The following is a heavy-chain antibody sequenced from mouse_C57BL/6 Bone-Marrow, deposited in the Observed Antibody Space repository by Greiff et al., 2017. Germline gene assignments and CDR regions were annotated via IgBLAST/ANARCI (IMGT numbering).Heavy chain of an antibody. D-gene: IGHD1-1*01. J-gene: IGHJ4*01. V-gene: IGHV1-64*01. CDR3: ARITTVVAEGYAMDY. Sequence: VQLQQSGAELVKPGASVKLSCKASGYTFTSYWMHWVKQRPGQGLEWIGMIHPNSGSTNYNEKFKSKATLTVDKSSSTAYMQLSSLTSEDSAVYYCARITTVVAEGYAMDYWGQGTSVTVSS. CDR1: GYTFTSYW. CDR2: IHPNSGST.